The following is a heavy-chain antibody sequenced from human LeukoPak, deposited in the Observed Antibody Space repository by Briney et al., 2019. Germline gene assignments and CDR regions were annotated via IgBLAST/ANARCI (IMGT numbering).Heavy chain of an antibody. J-gene: IGHJ4*02. CDR3: AGSLMVYDTNDC. V-gene: IGHV1-2*02. CDR1: GYTFTGYY. Sequence: ASVKASCKASGYTFTGYYMHWVRQAPGQGLEWMGWINPNRGGTNYAQNFQGRVTMTRDTSISTAYMELSSLRSDDTAVYCCAGSLMVYDTNDCWGQGTLVTVSS. D-gene: IGHD2-8*01. CDR2: INPNRGGT.